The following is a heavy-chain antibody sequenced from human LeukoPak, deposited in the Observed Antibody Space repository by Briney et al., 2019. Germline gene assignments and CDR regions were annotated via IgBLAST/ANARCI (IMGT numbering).Heavy chain of an antibody. J-gene: IGHJ4*02. CDR3: ARVPYSSRFDY. D-gene: IGHD6-13*01. CDR1: GFTFSSYW. V-gene: IGHV3-7*01. CDR2: IKQDGSEK. Sequence: GGSLRLSCAASGFTFSSYWMSWVRQAPGKGPEWVANIKQDGSEKYYVDSVKGRFTISRDNAKNSLYLQMNSLRAEDTAVYYCARVPYSSRFDYWGQGTLVTVSS.